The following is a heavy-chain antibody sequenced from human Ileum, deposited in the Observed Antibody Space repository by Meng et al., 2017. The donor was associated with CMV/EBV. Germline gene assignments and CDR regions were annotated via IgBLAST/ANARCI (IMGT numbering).Heavy chain of an antibody. Sequence: GESLKISCAGSGFTFDNYWMHWVRQAPGKGLVWVSRINDDGSSLSYADSVKGRFTISRDNAKNMLYLQMNSLRAEDTGIYYCAKEQGGWYESSGPADWGQGTLVTVSS. V-gene: IGHV3-74*01. CDR1: GFTFDNYW. CDR2: INDDGSSL. CDR3: AKEQGGWYESSGPAD. D-gene: IGHD3-22*01. J-gene: IGHJ4*02.